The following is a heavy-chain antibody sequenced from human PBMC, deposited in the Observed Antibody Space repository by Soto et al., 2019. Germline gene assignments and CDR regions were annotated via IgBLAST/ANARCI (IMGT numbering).Heavy chain of an antibody. Sequence: GASVKVSCRASGYTFTSYYMHWVRQAPGQGLEWMGIINPSGGSTSYAQKFQGRVTMTRDTSTSTVYMELSSLRSEDTAVYYCARDVQAYCGGDCQIFDYWGQGTLVTVSS. CDR2: INPSGGST. J-gene: IGHJ4*02. V-gene: IGHV1-46*01. CDR3: ARDVQAYCGGDCQIFDY. D-gene: IGHD2-21*02. CDR1: GYTFTSYY.